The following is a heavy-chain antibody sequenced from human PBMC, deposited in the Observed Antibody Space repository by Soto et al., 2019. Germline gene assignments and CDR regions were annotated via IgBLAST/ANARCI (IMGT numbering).Heavy chain of an antibody. D-gene: IGHD1-26*01. CDR1: GFTFINHA. J-gene: IGHJ5*02. CDR3: PHWEVFVIGPLETPSSPHA. V-gene: IGHV3-23*01. Sequence: GGSLRLSCATSGFTFINHAMTLVRQSPGKAPQWVATVDGSGAAPFYAESVKGRFTISRDNSKNTLYLQMNSLRAEDTAVYFCPHWEVFVIGPLETPSSPHAWGQG. CDR2: VDGSGAAP.